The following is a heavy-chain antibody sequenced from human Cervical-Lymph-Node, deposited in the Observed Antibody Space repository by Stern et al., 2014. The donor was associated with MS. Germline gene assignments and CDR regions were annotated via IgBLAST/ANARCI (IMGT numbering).Heavy chain of an antibody. V-gene: IGHV1-46*01. Sequence: VQLVESGAEVKKPGASVKISRKASGNTFTTYHMHWVRQAPGQGLEWMGIINPSDGRTFYAQKFQGRVTMTRDTSTSTVYMELSSLRADDTAVYYCARDMEGFLWGQGTTVTVSS. CDR3: ARDMEGFL. CDR1: GNTFTTYH. CDR2: INPSDGRT. J-gene: IGHJ6*02. D-gene: IGHD3-3*01.